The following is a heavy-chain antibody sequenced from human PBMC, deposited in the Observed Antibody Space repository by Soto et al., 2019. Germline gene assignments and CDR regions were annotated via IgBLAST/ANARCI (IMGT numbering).Heavy chain of an antibody. CDR1: GGSISSYY. CDR3: ARVTGYYSLFDY. Sequence: SETLSLTCTVSGGSISSYYWSWIRQPPGKGLEWIGYIYYSGSTNYNPSLKSRVTISVDTSKNQFSLKLSSVTAADTAVYYCARVTGYYSLFDYWGQGTLVTVSS. D-gene: IGHD3-9*01. J-gene: IGHJ4*02. V-gene: IGHV4-59*01. CDR2: IYYSGST.